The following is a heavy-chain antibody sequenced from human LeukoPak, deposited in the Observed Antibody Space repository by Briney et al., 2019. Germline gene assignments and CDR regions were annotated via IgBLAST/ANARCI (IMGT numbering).Heavy chain of an antibody. J-gene: IGHJ3*02. CDR2: IYHSGST. V-gene: IGHV4-38-2*01. CDR3: ARLHDGNHDAFDI. Sequence: PSETLSLTCAVSGHSISSGYYWGWIRQPPGKGLEWIGSIYHSGSTYYNPSLKSRVTISVDTSKNQFSLKLSSVTAADTAVYYCARLHDGNHDAFDIWGQGTMVTVSS. CDR1: GHSISSGYY. D-gene: IGHD4-23*01.